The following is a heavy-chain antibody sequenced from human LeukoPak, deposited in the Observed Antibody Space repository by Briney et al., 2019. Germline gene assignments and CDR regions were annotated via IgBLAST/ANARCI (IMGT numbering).Heavy chain of an antibody. CDR1: GGSFSGYY. V-gene: IGHV4-34*01. D-gene: IGHD3-16*01. CDR3: ARVAFVGFFDY. Sequence: SETLSLTCAVYGGSFSGYYWSWIRQPPGKGLEWIGEINHSGSTNYNPSLKSRVTISVDTSKNQFSLKLSSVTAADTAVYYCARVAFVGFFDYWGQGTLVTVSS. CDR2: INHSGST. J-gene: IGHJ4*02.